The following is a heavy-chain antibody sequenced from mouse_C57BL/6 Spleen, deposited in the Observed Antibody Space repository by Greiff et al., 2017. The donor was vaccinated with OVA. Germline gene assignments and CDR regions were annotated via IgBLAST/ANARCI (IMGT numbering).Heavy chain of an antibody. V-gene: IGHV1-9*01. Sequence: QVQLQQSGAELMKPGASVKLSCKATGYTFTGYWIEWVKQRPGHGLEWIGEILPGSDSTNYNEKFKGKATFTSDKSSNTAYMQLSSLTTADSAIYYCARRLRIREDYAMDDWGQGTTVAVS. CDR1: GYTFTGYW. D-gene: IGHD3-2*02. CDR3: ARRLRIREDYAMDD. CDR2: ILPGSDST. J-gene: IGHJ4*01.